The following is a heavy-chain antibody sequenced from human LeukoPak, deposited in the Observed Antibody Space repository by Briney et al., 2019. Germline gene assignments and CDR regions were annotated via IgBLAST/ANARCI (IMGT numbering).Heavy chain of an antibody. J-gene: IGHJ3*02. CDR1: GDSISSRRFY. Sequence: PSETLSLTCTVSGDSISSRRFYWGWVRQPPGKGMEWIGTVYYGENNYYTPSLKSRVTISVDTSKNQFSLKLTSVTAADTAVYYCARLRDRYCCRSTCYLFAFDIWGQGTMVTVSS. D-gene: IGHD2-15*01. CDR3: ARLRDRYCCRSTCYLFAFDI. V-gene: IGHV4-39*01. CDR2: VYYGENN.